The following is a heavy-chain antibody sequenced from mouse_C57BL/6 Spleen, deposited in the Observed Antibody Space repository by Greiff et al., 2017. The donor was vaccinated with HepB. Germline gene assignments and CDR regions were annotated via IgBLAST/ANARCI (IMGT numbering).Heavy chain of an antibody. CDR1: GYTFTDYA. CDR2: ISTYYGDA. Sequence: VKLQESGPELVRPGVSVKISCKGSGYTFTDYAMHWVKQSHAKSLEWIGVISTYYGDASYNQKFKDKATMTVDKSSSTAYMELARLTSEDSTVYYCARPLITTVVATDYAMDYWGQGTSVTVSS. D-gene: IGHD1-1*01. J-gene: IGHJ4*01. CDR3: ARPLITTVVATDYAMDY. V-gene: IGHV1-67*01.